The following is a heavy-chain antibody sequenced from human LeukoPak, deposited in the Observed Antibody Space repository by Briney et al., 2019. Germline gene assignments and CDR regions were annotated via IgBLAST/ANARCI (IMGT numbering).Heavy chain of an antibody. V-gene: IGHV3-23*01. CDR2: ISGSGGST. J-gene: IGHJ4*02. Sequence: GGSLRLPCAASGFTFSSYAMSWVRQAPGKGLEWVSAISGSGGSTYYADSVKGRFTISRDNSKNTLYLQMISLRAEDTAVYYRAYGSANEKPYFVDYWGRGIVATFS. D-gene: IGHD2-15*01. CDR1: GFTFSSYA. CDR3: AYGSANEKPYFVDY.